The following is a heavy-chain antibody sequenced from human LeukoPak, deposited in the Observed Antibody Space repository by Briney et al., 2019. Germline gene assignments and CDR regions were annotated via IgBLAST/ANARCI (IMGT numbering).Heavy chain of an antibody. CDR1: GFTFSTYD. CDR3: AKGLVVIRFGHFGS. Sequence: GGSLRLSCAASGFTFSTYDMSWVRQAPGKGLEWVSTISDSGGTTYSADSVKGRFTISRDNSKNTLYLQMNSLRAEDTAVYYCAKGLVVIRFGHFGSWGQGTLVTVSS. V-gene: IGHV3-23*01. CDR2: ISDSGGTT. J-gene: IGHJ4*02. D-gene: IGHD3-22*01.